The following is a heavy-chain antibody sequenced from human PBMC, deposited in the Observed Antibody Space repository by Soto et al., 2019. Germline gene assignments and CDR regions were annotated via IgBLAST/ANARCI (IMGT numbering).Heavy chain of an antibody. CDR3: ATSFRVDIVATIEYY. V-gene: IGHV3-23*01. CDR2: ISGSGGST. CDR1: GFTFSSYA. Sequence: EVQLLESGGGLVQPGGSLRLSCAASGFTFSSYAMSWVRQAPGKGLEWVSAISGSGGSTYYADSVKGRFTISRDNSKNTLYLQMNSLRAEDTAVYYCATSFRVDIVATIEYYWGQGTLVTASS. J-gene: IGHJ4*02. D-gene: IGHD5-12*01.